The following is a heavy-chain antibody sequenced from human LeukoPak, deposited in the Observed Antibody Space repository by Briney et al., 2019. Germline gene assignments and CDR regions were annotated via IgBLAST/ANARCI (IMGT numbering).Heavy chain of an antibody. CDR3: ARGYTSGWLDY. J-gene: IGHJ4*02. V-gene: IGHV1-2*02. D-gene: IGHD6-19*01. CDR2: INPNSGGT. Sequence: ASVKVSCKASGDTFTGYYVYCVRQAPGQGLEWMGWINPNSGGTNYAQKFQGRLTMTRDTSISTAYMELSSLRSDDTALYYCARGYTSGWLDYWGQGPLVTVSS. CDR1: GDTFTGYY.